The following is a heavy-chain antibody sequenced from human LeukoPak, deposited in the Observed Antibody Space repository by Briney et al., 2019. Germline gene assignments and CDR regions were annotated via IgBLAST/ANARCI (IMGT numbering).Heavy chain of an antibody. Sequence: ESLKISFKGSGYSFTSYWIGWVRQMPGKGLEWMGVIYPGDSDTRYSPSFQGQVTISADKSISTAYLQWSSLKASDTAMYYCARGDHSEKYYDSSGYYSSFDYWGQGTLVTVSS. J-gene: IGHJ4*02. D-gene: IGHD3-22*01. CDR3: ARGDHSEKYYDSSGYYSSFDY. CDR1: GYSFTSYW. CDR2: IYPGDSDT. V-gene: IGHV5-51*01.